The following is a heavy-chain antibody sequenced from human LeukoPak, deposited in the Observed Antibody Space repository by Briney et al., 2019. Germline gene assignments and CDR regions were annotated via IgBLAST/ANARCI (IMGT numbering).Heavy chain of an antibody. CDR3: ARGLLDGYTHPAAFDI. J-gene: IGHJ3*02. D-gene: IGHD5-24*01. CDR2: IYYSGST. Sequence: SETLSLTCTVSGGSISSGDYYWSWIRQPPGKGLEWIGYIYYSGSTNYNPSLKSRVTISVDTSKNQFSLKLSSVTAADTAVYYCARGLLDGYTHPAAFDIWGQGTMVTVSS. V-gene: IGHV4-61*08. CDR1: GGSISSGDYY.